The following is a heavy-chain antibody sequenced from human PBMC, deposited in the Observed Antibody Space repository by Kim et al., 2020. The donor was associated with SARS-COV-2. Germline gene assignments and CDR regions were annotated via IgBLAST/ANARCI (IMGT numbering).Heavy chain of an antibody. CDR1: GYTFTSYT. J-gene: IGHJ6*03. V-gene: IGHV1-3*01. Sequence: ASVKVSCKASGYTFTSYTMHWVRQAPGQRLEWMGWINAGNGNTKYSQNFQDRVTITRDTSASTAYMELSSLRPEDTAVYYCARDRCSGWYGNYYYYMDVWGKGTTVTVS. CDR2: INAGNGNT. CDR3: ARDRCSGWYGNYYYYMDV. D-gene: IGHD6-19*01.